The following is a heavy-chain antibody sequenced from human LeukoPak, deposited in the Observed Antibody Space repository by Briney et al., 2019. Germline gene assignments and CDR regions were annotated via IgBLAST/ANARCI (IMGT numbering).Heavy chain of an antibody. Sequence: SVKVSCKVSGFTLADLSMHWVRQAPGKGLEWVGGFERKKDDTIYAQRFRGRVTLTEDTSTGTAYMDLSSLSADDTAVYYCATGVFCATTTCPGYQHYYYFMDVWGKGTTVTVS. D-gene: IGHD2-2*01. CDR1: GFTLADLS. J-gene: IGHJ6*03. V-gene: IGHV1-24*01. CDR2: FERKKDDT. CDR3: ATGVFCATTTCPGYQHYYYFMDV.